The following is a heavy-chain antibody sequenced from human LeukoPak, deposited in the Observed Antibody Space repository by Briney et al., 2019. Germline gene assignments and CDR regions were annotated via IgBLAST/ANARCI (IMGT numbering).Heavy chain of an antibody. J-gene: IGHJ3*02. CDR2: IHHSGTT. CDR1: DYSISSDYY. D-gene: IGHD2-15*01. Sequence: SETLSLTCTVSDYSISSDYYWAWIRQSPGKGLEWIGSIHHSGTTYYNPSLNSRVAISVDTSKNQFSLHLHSVTAADTAVYYCARDVRYCSGGSCAPDAFDIWGQGTMVTVSS. CDR3: ARDVRYCSGGSCAPDAFDI. V-gene: IGHV4-38-2*02.